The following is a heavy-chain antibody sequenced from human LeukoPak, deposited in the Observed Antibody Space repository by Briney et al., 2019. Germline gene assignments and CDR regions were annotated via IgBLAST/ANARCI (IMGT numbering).Heavy chain of an antibody. CDR3: ASGGLLSAFDI. J-gene: IGHJ3*02. Sequence: GGSLRLSCTVSGFTVSSNSMSWVRQAPGKGLEWVSFIYSDNTHYSDSVKGRFTISRDNSKNTLYLQMNSLRAADTAVYYCASGGLLSAFDIWGQGTMVTVSS. V-gene: IGHV3-66*03. CDR2: IYSDNT. CDR1: GFTVSSNS.